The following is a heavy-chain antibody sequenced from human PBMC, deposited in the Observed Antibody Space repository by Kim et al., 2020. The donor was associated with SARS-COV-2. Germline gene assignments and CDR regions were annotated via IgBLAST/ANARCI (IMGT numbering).Heavy chain of an antibody. CDR1: GFTVSSNY. J-gene: IGHJ4*02. D-gene: IGHD2-21*02. Sequence: GGSLRLSCAASGFTVSSNYMSWVRQAPGKGLEWVSVIYSGGSTYYADSVKGRFTISRHNSKNTLYLQMNSLRAEDTAVYYCARGGDYLCGGDCYFDYWGQGTLVTVSS. CDR3: ARGGDYLCGGDCYFDY. CDR2: IYSGGST. V-gene: IGHV3-53*04.